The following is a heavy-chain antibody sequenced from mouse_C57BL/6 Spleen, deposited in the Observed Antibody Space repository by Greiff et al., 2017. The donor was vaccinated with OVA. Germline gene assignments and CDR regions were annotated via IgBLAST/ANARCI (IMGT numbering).Heavy chain of an antibody. CDR2: ISDGGSYT. V-gene: IGHV5-4*01. CDR3: ARPYGHWYFDV. CDR1: GFTFSSYA. Sequence: EVQGVESGGGLVKPGGSLKLSCAASGFTFSSYAMSWVRQTPEKRLEWVATISDGGSYTYYPDNVKGRFTISRDNAKNNLYLQMLHLKSDDTAMYYCARPYGHWYFDVWGTGTTVTVSS. J-gene: IGHJ1*03. D-gene: IGHD1-1*02.